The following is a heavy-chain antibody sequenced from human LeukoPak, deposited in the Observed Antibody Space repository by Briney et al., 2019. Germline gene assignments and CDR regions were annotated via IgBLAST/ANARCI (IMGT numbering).Heavy chain of an antibody. Sequence: GGSLRLSREASGFTFSSYSMNWVRQAPGKGLEWVSYISSSSISIYYADSVKGRFTISRDNAKNSLYLQINSLRAEDTAVYYCARDSSSSWYWIDPWGQGTLVTVSS. CDR1: GFTFSSYS. D-gene: IGHD6-13*01. CDR3: ARDSSSSWYWIDP. J-gene: IGHJ5*02. V-gene: IGHV3-48*04. CDR2: ISSSSISI.